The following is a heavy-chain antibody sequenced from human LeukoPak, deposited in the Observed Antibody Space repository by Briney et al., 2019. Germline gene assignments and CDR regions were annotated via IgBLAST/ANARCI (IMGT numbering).Heavy chain of an antibody. CDR2: INHSGYT. CDR1: GVSFNDYY. CDR3: TRMTAGHDY. Sequence: SETLSLTCAVSGVSFNDYYWSWVRQTPGKGLEWIGEINHSGYTNDSPSLKSRVTLSIDTPRKQFSLNLRSVTVADTGIYYCTRMTAGHDYWGQGTLVTVSS. V-gene: IGHV4-34*01. D-gene: IGHD2-21*02. J-gene: IGHJ4*02.